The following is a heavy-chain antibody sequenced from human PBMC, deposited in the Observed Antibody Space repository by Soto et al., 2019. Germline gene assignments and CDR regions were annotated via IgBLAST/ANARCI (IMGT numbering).Heavy chain of an antibody. Sequence: GESLKISCAASGFTFSGSAMHWVRQASGKGLEWVGRIRSKANSYATAYAASVKGRFTISRDDSKNTAYLQMNSLKTEDTAVYYCTSPHTYCSGGSCYNYYYGMDVWGQGTTVTVSS. CDR2: IRSKANSYAT. CDR3: TSPHTYCSGGSCYNYYYGMDV. D-gene: IGHD2-15*01. V-gene: IGHV3-73*01. J-gene: IGHJ6*02. CDR1: GFTFSGSA.